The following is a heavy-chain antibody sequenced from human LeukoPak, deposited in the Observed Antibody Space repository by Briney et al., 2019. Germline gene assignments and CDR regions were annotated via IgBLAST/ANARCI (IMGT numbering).Heavy chain of an antibody. D-gene: IGHD1-26*01. CDR3: ARISLGAIWGYYYGMDV. Sequence: ASVKVSCKASGGTFSSYSISWVRQAPGQGLEWMGGIIPIFDTADYAQKFQGRVTITADESTSTAYMELSSLRSEDTAVFYCARISLGAIWGYYYGMDVWGQGTTVTVSS. CDR1: GGTFSSYS. CDR2: IIPIFDTA. J-gene: IGHJ6*02. V-gene: IGHV1-69*13.